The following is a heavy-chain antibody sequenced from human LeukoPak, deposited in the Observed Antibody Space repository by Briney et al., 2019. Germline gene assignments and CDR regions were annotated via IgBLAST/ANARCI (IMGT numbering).Heavy chain of an antibody. Sequence: PGGSLRLSCAASGFTFSSYSMNWVRQAPGKGLEWVSDISSSSRTTYYADSVRGRFTISRDNAKNSLFLQMDSLRAEDTAVYYCALWPGTAAGFNGPFDHWGQGTLVTVSS. J-gene: IGHJ4*02. CDR3: ALWPGTAAGFNGPFDH. CDR2: ISSSSRTT. CDR1: GFTFSSYS. D-gene: IGHD6-13*01. V-gene: IGHV3-48*01.